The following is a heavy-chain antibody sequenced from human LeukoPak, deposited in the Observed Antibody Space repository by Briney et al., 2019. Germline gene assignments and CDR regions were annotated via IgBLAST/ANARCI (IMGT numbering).Heavy chain of an antibody. CDR2: IYYSGST. J-gene: IGHJ3*02. CDR3: ARGDIVVVPAASDAFDI. Sequence: PSETLSLTCTVSGDSINDYYWTWIRQPPGKGLEWIGYIYYSGSTNYNPSLKSRVTISVDTSKNQFSLKLSSVTAADTAVYYCARGDIVVVPAASDAFDIWGQGTMVTVSS. CDR1: GDSINDYY. D-gene: IGHD2-2*01. V-gene: IGHV4-59*01.